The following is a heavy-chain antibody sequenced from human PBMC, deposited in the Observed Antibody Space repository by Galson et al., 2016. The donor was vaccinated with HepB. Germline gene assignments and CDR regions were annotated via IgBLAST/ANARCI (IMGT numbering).Heavy chain of an antibody. J-gene: IGHJ4*02. CDR3: AKVTGGGWIGFEY. D-gene: IGHD6-19*01. CDR2: IGGGGGSI. CDR1: GSMSHNHA. V-gene: IGHV3-23*01. Sequence: SLRLSCAASGSMSHNHAMSWVRQAPGRGLEWVSVIGGGGGSIYYADSVKGRFTIHRDNSKNTLYLVMKSLRGEDTARYYCAKVTGGGWIGFEYWGQGTQVTVAS.